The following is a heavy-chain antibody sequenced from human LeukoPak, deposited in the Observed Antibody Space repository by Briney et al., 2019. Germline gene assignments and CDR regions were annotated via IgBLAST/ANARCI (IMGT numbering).Heavy chain of an antibody. CDR2: ISAYNGNT. V-gene: IGHV1-18*01. D-gene: IGHD3-10*01. CDR3: ARGVGFGEFTTNDDDY. Sequence: APVKVSCKASGYTFTSYGISWVRQAPGQGLEWMGWISAYNGNTNYAQKLQGRVTMTRNTSIRTAYMELSSLRSEDTAVYYCARGVGFGEFTTNDDDYWGQGTLVTVSS. CDR1: GYTFTSYG. J-gene: IGHJ4*02.